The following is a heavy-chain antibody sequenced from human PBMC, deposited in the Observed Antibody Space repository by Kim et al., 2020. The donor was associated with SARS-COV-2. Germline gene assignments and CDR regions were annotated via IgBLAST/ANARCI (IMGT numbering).Heavy chain of an antibody. Sequence: GESLRLSCAASGITVSSNYMNWVRQAPGKGLEWVSVVYSGGNTYYADSVKGRFTISRDNSKNTLHLQMNSLRADDTAVYYCARVTVGPYWYFDLWGRGTLVTVSS. V-gene: IGHV3-66*01. CDR3: ARVTVGPYWYFDL. CDR2: VYSGGNT. J-gene: IGHJ2*01. D-gene: IGHD2-21*02. CDR1: GITVSSNY.